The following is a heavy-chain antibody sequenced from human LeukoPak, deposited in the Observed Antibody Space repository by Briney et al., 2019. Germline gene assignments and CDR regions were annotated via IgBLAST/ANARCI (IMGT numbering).Heavy chain of an antibody. J-gene: IGHJ4*02. V-gene: IGHV3-23*01. CDR1: GFTFSSYA. CDR3: AKDGYSYGYLSRVAY. CDR2: ISGSGGST. D-gene: IGHD5-18*01. Sequence: GGSLRLSCAASGFTFSSYAMSWVRQAPGKGLEWVSAISGSGGSTYYADSVKGRFTISRDNSKNTLYLQMNSLRAEDTAVYYCAKDGYSYGYLSRVAYWGQGTLVTVSS.